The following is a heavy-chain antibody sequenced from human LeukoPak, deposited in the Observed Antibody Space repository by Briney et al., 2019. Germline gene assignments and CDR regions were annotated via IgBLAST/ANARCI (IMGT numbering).Heavy chain of an antibody. V-gene: IGHV3-9*01. J-gene: IGHJ4*02. CDR3: AKDLSVVAATKGPDY. CDR2: ISWNSGSI. D-gene: IGHD2-15*01. Sequence: PGGSLRLSCAASGFTFDDYAMHWVRQAPGKGLEWVSGISWNSGSIGYADSVKGRFTISRDNAKNSLYLQMNSLRAEDTAVYYCAKDLSVVAATKGPDYWGQGTLVTVSS. CDR1: GFTFDDYA.